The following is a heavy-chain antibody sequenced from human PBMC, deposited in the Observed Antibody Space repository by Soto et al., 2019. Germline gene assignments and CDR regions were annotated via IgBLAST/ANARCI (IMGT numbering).Heavy chain of an antibody. D-gene: IGHD3-3*01. V-gene: IGHV3-64*01. CDR2: ISSNGGST. CDR3: ARVAVYDFWNGYYKYFDY. J-gene: IGHJ4*02. CDR1: GFTFSSYA. Sequence: GGSLRLSCAASGFTFSSYAMHWVRQAPGKGLEYVSAISSNGGSTYYANSVKGRFTISRDNSKNTLYLQMGSLRAEDMAVYYCARVAVYDFWNGYYKYFDYWGQGALVTVSS.